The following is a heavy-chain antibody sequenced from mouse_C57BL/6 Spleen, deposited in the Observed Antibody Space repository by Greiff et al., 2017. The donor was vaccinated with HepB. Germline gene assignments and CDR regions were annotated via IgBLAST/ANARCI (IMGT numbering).Heavy chain of an antibody. D-gene: IGHD1-1*01. CDR1: GYTFTSYW. V-gene: IGHV1-64*01. Sequence: QLQQPGAELVKPGTSVKLSCKASGYTFTSYWMHWVRQRPGQRLEWIGMIHPNSGSTNYNEKFKSKATLTVDKSSSTAYMQLSSLTSEDSAVYYCARSNYYGSSSYYFDYWGQGTTLTVSS. CDR3: ARSNYYGSSSYYFDY. CDR2: IHPNSGST. J-gene: IGHJ2*01.